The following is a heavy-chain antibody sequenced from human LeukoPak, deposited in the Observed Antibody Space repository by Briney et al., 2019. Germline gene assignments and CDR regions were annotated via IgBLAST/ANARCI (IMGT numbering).Heavy chain of an antibody. CDR3: ARDCTGGTCYDAFDI. V-gene: IGHV3-30*03. Sequence: GGSLRLSCTASGFTFSKNDMHWVRQAPGKGLEWVTLISYDGSNKYYADSVKGRFTISRDNSKNTLYLQMNSLRAGDTAVYYCARDCTGGTCYDAFDIWGQGTMVTVSS. CDR1: GFTFSKND. J-gene: IGHJ3*02. CDR2: ISYDGSNK. D-gene: IGHD2-15*01.